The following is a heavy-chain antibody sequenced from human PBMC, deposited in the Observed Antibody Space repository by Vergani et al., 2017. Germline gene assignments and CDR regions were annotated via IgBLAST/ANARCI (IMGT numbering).Heavy chain of an antibody. J-gene: IGHJ4*02. CDR3: AHTLLDYESSGYYHPCGDRVDY. CDR2: IYWNDDK. D-gene: IGHD3-22*01. Sequence: QITLKESGPTLVKPTQTLTLTCTFSGFSLSTSGVGVGWIRQPPGKALEWLALIYWNDDKRYSPSLKSRLTITKDTSKNQVVLTMTNMDPVDTATYYCAHTLLDYESSGYYHPCGDRVDYWGQGTLVTVSS. CDR1: GFSLSTSGVG. V-gene: IGHV2-5*01.